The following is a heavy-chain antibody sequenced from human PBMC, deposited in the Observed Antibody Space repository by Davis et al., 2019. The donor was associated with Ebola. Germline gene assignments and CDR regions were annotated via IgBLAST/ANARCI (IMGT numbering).Heavy chain of an antibody. D-gene: IGHD4-17*01. Sequence: GESLKISCAASGFTFRSYVMHWVRQVPGKGLVWVSRINSDGSGTKYADSVKGRYTISRDNAKSALYLQMDSLGVEDTAVYYCARDGRTTTASYYYGMGVWGQGTTVTVSS. V-gene: IGHV3-74*03. CDR2: INSDGSGT. CDR1: GFTFRSYV. CDR3: ARDGRTTTASYYYGMGV. J-gene: IGHJ6*02.